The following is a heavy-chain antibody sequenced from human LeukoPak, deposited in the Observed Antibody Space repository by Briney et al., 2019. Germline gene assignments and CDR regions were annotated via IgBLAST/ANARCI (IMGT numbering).Heavy chain of an antibody. CDR2: ISAYNGNT. CDR1: GYTFTSYG. Sequence: ASVKVSCKASGYTFTSYGISWVRQAPGQGLEWMGWISAYNGNTNYAQKLQGRVTMTTDTSTSTAYMELRSLRSDDTAVYYCARDYPGRIFGVVLGCQKENFDYWGQGTLVTVSS. D-gene: IGHD3-3*01. V-gene: IGHV1-18*01. J-gene: IGHJ4*02. CDR3: ARDYPGRIFGVVLGCQKENFDY.